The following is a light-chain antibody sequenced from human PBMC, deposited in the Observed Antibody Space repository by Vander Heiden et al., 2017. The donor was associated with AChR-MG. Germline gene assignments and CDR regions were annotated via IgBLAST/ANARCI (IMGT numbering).Light chain of an antibody. J-gene: IGKJ2*01. CDR2: LGS. Sequence: DIVMTQSPLSLPVTPGEPASISCRSSQSLLHSNGYNYLDWYLQKPGQSPQLLIYLGSNRASGVPDRFSGSGSGTDFTLKISRVEAEDVGVYYCRQALQTPYTFGQGTKPEIK. V-gene: IGKV2-28*01. CDR1: QSLLHSNGYNY. CDR3: RQALQTPYT.